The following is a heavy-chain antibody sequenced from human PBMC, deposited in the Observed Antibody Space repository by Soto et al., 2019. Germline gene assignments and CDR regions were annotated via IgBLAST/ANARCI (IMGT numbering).Heavy chain of an antibody. CDR3: ARGGYYYDSSGFYGLDAFDI. Sequence: EVQLVESGGGLVKPGGSLRLSCAASGFTFSSYSMNWVRQAPGKGLEWVSSISSSSSYIYYADSVKGRFTISRDNAKNSLYLQMNSLRAEDTAVYYCARGGYYYDSSGFYGLDAFDIWGQWTMVTVSS. V-gene: IGHV3-21*01. J-gene: IGHJ3*02. D-gene: IGHD3-22*01. CDR1: GFTFSSYS. CDR2: ISSSSSYI.